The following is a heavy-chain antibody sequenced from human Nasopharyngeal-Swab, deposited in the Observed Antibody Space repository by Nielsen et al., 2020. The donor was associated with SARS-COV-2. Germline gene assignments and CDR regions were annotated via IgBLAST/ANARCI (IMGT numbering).Heavy chain of an antibody. V-gene: IGHV3-73*01. CDR2: IRSRDNFDAP. D-gene: IGHD5-24*01. Sequence: GESLKISCAASGFTFSGSGVHGVRQAPGKGLEWVGQIRSRDNFDAPAYAASIQGRFTISRDDSKNTAYLQMNSLKTEDTAVYYCSGGNYTLYYWGQGTLVTVSS. CDR1: GFTFSGSG. J-gene: IGHJ4*02. CDR3: SGGNYTLYY.